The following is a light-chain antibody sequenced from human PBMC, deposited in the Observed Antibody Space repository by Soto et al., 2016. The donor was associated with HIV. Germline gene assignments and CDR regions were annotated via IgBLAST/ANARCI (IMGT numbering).Light chain of an antibody. J-gene: IGKJ2*01. Sequence: DIQMTQSPSTLSASVGDRVTITCRASQSISSWLAWYQQKPGKAPKLLIYKASSLESGVPSRFSGSGSGTEFTLTISSLQPDDFATYYCQQYKSYPYTLVQGTKLEIK. V-gene: IGKV1-5*03. CDR1: QSISSW. CDR3: QQYKSYPYT. CDR2: KAS.